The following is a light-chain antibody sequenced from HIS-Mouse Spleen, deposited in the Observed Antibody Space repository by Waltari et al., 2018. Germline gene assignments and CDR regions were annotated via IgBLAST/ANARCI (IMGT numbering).Light chain of an antibody. Sequence: QSALTQPASVSGSPGQSITISCPGTSSDGGGHNYTPSFQQHPGKAPKTMIYEVSNRPSGVSNRFSGSKSGNTASLTISGLQAEDEADYYCSSYTSSSTPYVVFGGGTKLTVL. CDR2: EVS. CDR3: SSYTSSSTPYVV. V-gene: IGLV2-14*01. CDR1: SSDGGGHNY. J-gene: IGLJ2*01.